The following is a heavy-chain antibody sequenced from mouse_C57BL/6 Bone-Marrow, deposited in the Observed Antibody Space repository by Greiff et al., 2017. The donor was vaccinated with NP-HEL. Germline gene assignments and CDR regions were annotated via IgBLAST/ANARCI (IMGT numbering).Heavy chain of an antibody. Sequence: QVQLKESGAELVRPGASVTLSCKASGYTFTDYEMHWVKQTPVHGLEWIGAIDPETGGTAYNQKFKGKATLTVDKSSSTAYMQLRSLTSEDSAVYYCTIPLYCGNDLYFEVWGTGTTVTVSS. D-gene: IGHD2-1*01. V-gene: IGHV1-15*01. CDR1: GYTFTDYE. J-gene: IGHJ1*03. CDR3: TIPLYCGNDLYFEV. CDR2: IDPETGGT.